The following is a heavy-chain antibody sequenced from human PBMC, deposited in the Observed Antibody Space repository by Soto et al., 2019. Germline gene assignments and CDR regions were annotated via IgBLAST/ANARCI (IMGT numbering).Heavy chain of an antibody. CDR3: ARSQLDYYGSGTLVDY. CDR1: GGTFSSYT. CDR2: IIPILGIA. D-gene: IGHD3-10*01. Sequence: QVQLVQSGAEVKKPGSSVKVSCKASGGTFSSYTISWVRQAPGQGLEWMGRIIPILGIANYAQKFQGRVTITADKSTSTAYMELSSLRSEDTAVYYCARSQLDYYGSGTLVDYWGQGTLVTVSS. V-gene: IGHV1-69*02. J-gene: IGHJ4*02.